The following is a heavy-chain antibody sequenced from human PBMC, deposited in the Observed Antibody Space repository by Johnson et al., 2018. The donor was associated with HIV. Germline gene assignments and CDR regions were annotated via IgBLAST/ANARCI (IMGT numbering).Heavy chain of an antibody. CDR2: INWNGGST. D-gene: IGHD6-13*01. J-gene: IGHJ3*02. CDR3: ATDLAAVGSGAFDI. Sequence: VQLVESGGGLVQPGGSLRLSCTASGFTFDDYGMSWVRQAPGKGLEWVSGINWNGGSTGYADSVKDRFTISRDNAKNSLYLQMNSLKTEDTAVYYCATDLAAVGSGAFDIWGQGTMVIVSS. V-gene: IGHV3-20*04. CDR1: GFTFDDYG.